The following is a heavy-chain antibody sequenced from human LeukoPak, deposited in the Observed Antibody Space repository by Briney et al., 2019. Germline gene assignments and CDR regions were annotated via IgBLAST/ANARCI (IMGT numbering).Heavy chain of an antibody. J-gene: IGHJ6*02. D-gene: IGHD3-10*01. Sequence: SETLSLTCTVSGGSISSYYWSWIRQPPGKGLEWIGYIYYSGSTNYNPSLKSRVTISVDTSKNQFSLKLSSVTAADTAVYYCARDRPNYFSYYYGMDVWGQGTTVAVSS. V-gene: IGHV4-59*01. CDR1: GGSISSYY. CDR2: IYYSGST. CDR3: ARDRPNYFSYYYGMDV.